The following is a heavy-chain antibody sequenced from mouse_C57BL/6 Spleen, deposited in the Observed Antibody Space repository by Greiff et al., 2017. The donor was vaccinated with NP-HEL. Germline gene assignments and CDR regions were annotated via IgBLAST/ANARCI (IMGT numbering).Heavy chain of an antibody. J-gene: IGHJ2*01. D-gene: IGHD4-1*01. CDR3: ARGGANWDYFDY. CDR2: ISSGGSYT. V-gene: IGHV5-6*02. Sequence: EVMLVESGGDLVKPGGSLKLSCAASGFTFSSYGMSWVRQTPDKRLEWVATISSGGSYTYYPDSVKGRFTISRDNAKNTLYLQMSSLKSEDTAMYYCARGGANWDYFDYWGQGTTLTVSS. CDR1: GFTFSSYG.